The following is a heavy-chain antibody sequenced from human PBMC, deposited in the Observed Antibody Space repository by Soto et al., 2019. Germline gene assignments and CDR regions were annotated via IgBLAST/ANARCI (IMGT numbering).Heavy chain of an antibody. Sequence: PGESLKISCNGSGYSFTSYWISWVRQMPGKGLEWMGRIDPSDSYTNYSPSFQGHVTISADKSISTAYLQWSSLKASDTAMYYCARLTPLAAAVDYWGQGTLVTVSS. CDR1: GYSFTSYW. CDR3: ARLTPLAAAVDY. CDR2: IDPSDSYT. D-gene: IGHD6-13*01. J-gene: IGHJ4*02. V-gene: IGHV5-10-1*01.